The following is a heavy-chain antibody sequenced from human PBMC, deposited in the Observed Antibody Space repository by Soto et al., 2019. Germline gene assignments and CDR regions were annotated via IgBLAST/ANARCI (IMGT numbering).Heavy chain of an antibody. Sequence: SVKVSCKASGFTVTSSSVQWVRQARGQRLEWIGWIVVVIGNTNYAQKFQERVTITSDMATSAAYMQLRSLSSEDTAVYSCAADRGWYRAAGNYYYYYGMDVWGQGTTVTVSS. CDR1: GFTVTSSS. V-gene: IGHV1-58*01. J-gene: IGHJ6*01. D-gene: IGHD2-15*01. CDR2: IVVVIGNT. CDR3: AADRGWYRAAGNYYYYYGMDV.